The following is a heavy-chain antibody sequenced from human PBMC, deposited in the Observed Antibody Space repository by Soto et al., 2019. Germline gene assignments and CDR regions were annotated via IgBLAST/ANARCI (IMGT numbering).Heavy chain of an antibody. CDR2: ISPRSGGT. Sequence: GASVKVSCKASGYTFIDYYMHWVRQAPGQGFEWIGRISPRSGGTNNAQKFQGRVTMTWDTSLNTAYMQLSSLISEYTAVYYCARPPGYISDWYYFDLLGQGTLVTVSS. J-gene: IGHJ4*02. D-gene: IGHD3-9*01. CDR1: GYTFIDYY. CDR3: ARPPGYISDWYYFDL. V-gene: IGHV1-2*02.